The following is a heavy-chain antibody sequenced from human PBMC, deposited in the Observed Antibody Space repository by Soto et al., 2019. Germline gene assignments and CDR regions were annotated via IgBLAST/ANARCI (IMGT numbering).Heavy chain of an antibody. CDR3: AKEKGRRLRVLEWLPFSRPNPFDY. CDR1: GFTVSSNS. CDR2: IYSGGST. V-gene: IGHV3-53*01. Sequence: GGSLRLSCAASGFTVSSNSMSWVRQAPGKGLEWVSVIYSGGSTYYADSVKGRFTISSDNSKNTLYLQMNSLRAADTAVYYCAKEKGRRLRVLEWLPFSRPNPFDYWGQGTPVTVSS. D-gene: IGHD3-3*01. J-gene: IGHJ4*02.